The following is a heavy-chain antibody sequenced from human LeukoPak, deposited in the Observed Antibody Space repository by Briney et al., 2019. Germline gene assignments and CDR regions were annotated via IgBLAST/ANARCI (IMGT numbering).Heavy chain of an antibody. CDR1: GFTFSSYS. V-gene: IGHV3-21*01. D-gene: IGHD6-13*01. Sequence: GGSLRLSCAASGFTFSSYSMNWVRQAPGKGLEWVSSISSSSSYIYYADSVKGRFTISRDNAKNSLYLQMNSLRAEDTAVYYCARGTSSWYPKDIWGQGTMVTVSS. CDR3: ARGTSSWYPKDI. J-gene: IGHJ3*02. CDR2: ISSSSSYI.